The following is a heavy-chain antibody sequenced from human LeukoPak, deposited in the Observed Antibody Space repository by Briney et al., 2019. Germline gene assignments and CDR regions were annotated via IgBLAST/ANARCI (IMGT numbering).Heavy chain of an antibody. CDR3: ARDNSYYYGSGSPGY. CDR1: GFTFSSYW. J-gene: IGHJ4*02. Sequence: GGSLRLSCAASGFTFSSYWVSWVRQAPGKGLEWVANIKQDGSEKYYVDSVKGRFTISRDNAKNSLYLQMNSLRAEDTAVYYCARDNSYYYGSGSPGYWGQGTLVTVSS. V-gene: IGHV3-7*01. CDR2: IKQDGSEK. D-gene: IGHD3-10*01.